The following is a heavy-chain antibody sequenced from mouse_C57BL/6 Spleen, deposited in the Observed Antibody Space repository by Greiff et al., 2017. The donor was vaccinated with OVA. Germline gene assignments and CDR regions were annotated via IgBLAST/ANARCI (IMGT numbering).Heavy chain of an antibody. Sequence: QVQLQQPGAELVMPGASVKLSCKASGYTFTSYWMHWVKQRPGQGLEWIGEIDPSDSYTNYNQKFKGKSTLTVDKSSSTAYMQLSSLTSEDAAVYYCARDPQDYAMDYWGQGTSVTVSA. J-gene: IGHJ4*01. D-gene: IGHD3-1*01. CDR1: GYTFTSYW. V-gene: IGHV1-69*01. CDR2: IDPSDSYT. CDR3: ARDPQDYAMDY.